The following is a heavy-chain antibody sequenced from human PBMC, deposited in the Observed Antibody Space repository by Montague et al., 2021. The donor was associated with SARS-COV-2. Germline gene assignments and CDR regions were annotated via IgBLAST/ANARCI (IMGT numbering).Heavy chain of an antibody. CDR3: ARWDSSGWFGRSYYGMDV. J-gene: IGHJ6*02. CDR2: IYNSGST. D-gene: IGHD6-19*01. V-gene: IGHV4-4*02. CDR1: GGSISSSNW. Sequence: SETLSLTCAVSGGSISSSNWWSWVRPPPGKGLEWIGEIYNSGSTNYHPPLKSRVTILVDKSKNQFSLKLSAVTAADTAVYYCARWDSSGWFGRSYYGMDVWGQGTTVTVSS.